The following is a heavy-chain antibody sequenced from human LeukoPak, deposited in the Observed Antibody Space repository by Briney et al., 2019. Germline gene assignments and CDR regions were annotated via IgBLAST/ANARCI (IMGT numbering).Heavy chain of an antibody. CDR3: AREYYDYVWGSYRYTVYYFDY. D-gene: IGHD3-16*02. J-gene: IGHJ4*02. Sequence: ASVKVSCKASGYTFTGYYMHCVRQAPGQGLEWMGWINPNSGGTNYAQKFQGRVTMTRDTSISTAYMELSRLRSDDTAVYYCAREYYDYVWGSYRYTVYYFDYWGQGTLVTVSS. CDR2: INPNSGGT. CDR1: GYTFTGYY. V-gene: IGHV1-2*02.